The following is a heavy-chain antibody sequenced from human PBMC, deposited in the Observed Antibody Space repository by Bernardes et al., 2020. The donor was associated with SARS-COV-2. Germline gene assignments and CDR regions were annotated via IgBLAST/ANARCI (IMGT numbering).Heavy chain of an antibody. CDR1: GFTFSDNA. Sequence: GSLSLSCAASGFTFSDNALHWVRQAPGKGLEWVAVISYDGSNKYYADSVKGRFTISRDNSKDTLYLQMNGLRDEDAALYYCARGGIFGAVKGGMDVWGQGTTVTVSS. CDR2: ISYDGSNK. J-gene: IGHJ6*02. CDR3: ARGGIFGAVKGGMDV. D-gene: IGHD3-3*01. V-gene: IGHV3-30-3*01.